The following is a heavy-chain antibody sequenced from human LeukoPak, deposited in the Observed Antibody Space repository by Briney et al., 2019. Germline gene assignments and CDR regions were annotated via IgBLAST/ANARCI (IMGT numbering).Heavy chain of an antibody. J-gene: IGHJ4*02. CDR1: GFTFSSYW. CDR2: IDTDGSNT. V-gene: IGHV3-74*01. CDR3: ARAMLDSSGRDY. D-gene: IGHD3-22*01. Sequence: GGSLRLSCAASGFTFSSYWMHWVRQAPGKELVWVSRIDTDGSNTGYADSVKGRFTISRDNAKNTVYLQINSLRAEDTALYYCARAMLDSSGRDYWGQGTLVTVSS.